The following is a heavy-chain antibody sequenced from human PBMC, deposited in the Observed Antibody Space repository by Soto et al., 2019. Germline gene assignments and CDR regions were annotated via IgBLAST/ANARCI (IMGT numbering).Heavy chain of an antibody. J-gene: IGHJ4*02. CDR1: GYSFTSYS. CDR2: ISAYNGNT. D-gene: IGHD5-18*01. Sequence: QVQLVQSGAEVKKPGASVKVSCKASGYSFTSYSISWVRQAPGQGLEWMGWISAYNGNTNHAQKLQGRVTMTTDTSTSTAYMELRSLRSDDTAVYYCARVGAGHRSGLSRFDYWGQGTLVTVSS. V-gene: IGHV1-18*04. CDR3: ARVGAGHRSGLSRFDY.